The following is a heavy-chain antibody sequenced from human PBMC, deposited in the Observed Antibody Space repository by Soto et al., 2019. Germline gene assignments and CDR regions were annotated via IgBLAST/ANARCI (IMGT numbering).Heavy chain of an antibody. V-gene: IGHV1-3*01. D-gene: IGHD3-22*01. CDR1: GYTFTSYA. Sequence: ASVKVSCKASGYTFTSYAMHWVRQAPGQRLEWMGWINAGNGNTKYSQKFQGRVTITRDTSASTAYMELSSLRSEDTAVYYCASNLAYYYDSSGYTIENWFDPWGQGTLVTVSS. CDR3: ASNLAYYYDSSGYTIENWFDP. J-gene: IGHJ5*02. CDR2: INAGNGNT.